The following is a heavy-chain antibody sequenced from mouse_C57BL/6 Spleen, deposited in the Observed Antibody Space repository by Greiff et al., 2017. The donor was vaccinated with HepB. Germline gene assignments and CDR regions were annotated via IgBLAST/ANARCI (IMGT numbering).Heavy chain of an antibody. V-gene: IGHV1-81*01. CDR1: GYTFTSYG. D-gene: IGHD1-1*01. J-gene: IGHJ3*01. CDR3: ARESDYGSSPFAY. Sequence: VKLMESGAELARPGASVKLSCKASGYTFTSYGISWVKQRTGQGLEWIGEIYPRSGNTYYNEKFKGKATLTADKSSSTAYMELRSLTSEDSAVYFCARESDYGSSPFAYWGQGTLVTVSA. CDR2: IYPRSGNT.